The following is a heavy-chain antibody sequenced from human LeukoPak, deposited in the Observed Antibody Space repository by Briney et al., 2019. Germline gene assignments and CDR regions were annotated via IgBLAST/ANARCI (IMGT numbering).Heavy chain of an antibody. CDR2: INTDGSST. D-gene: IGHD2-15*01. J-gene: IGHJ4*02. Sequence: GGSLRLSCAASGFTFSSYWMHWVRQAPGKGLVWVSRINTDGSSTTYADSVKGRFTMSRDNAKNTLYLQMNSLRAEDAAVYYCAKAPVTSCRGAFCYPFDYWGQGTLVTVSS. CDR3: AKAPVTSCRGAFCYPFDY. V-gene: IGHV3-74*01. CDR1: GFTFSSYW.